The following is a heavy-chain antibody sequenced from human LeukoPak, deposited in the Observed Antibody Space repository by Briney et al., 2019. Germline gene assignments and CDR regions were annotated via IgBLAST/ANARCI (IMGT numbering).Heavy chain of an antibody. V-gene: IGHV5-51*01. D-gene: IGHD5-18*01. CDR2: IYPGDSDT. CDR3: ARWIQLWPRSYYMDV. J-gene: IGHJ6*03. Sequence: ASVKISCKGSGYSFTSYWIGWVRQMPGKGLEWMGIIYPGDSDTRYSPSFQGQVTISADKSISTAYLQWSSLKASDTAMYYCARWIQLWPRSYYMDVWGKGTTVTISS. CDR1: GYSFTSYW.